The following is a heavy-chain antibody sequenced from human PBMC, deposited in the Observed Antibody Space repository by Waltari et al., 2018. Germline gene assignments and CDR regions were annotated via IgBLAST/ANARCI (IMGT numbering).Heavy chain of an antibody. Sequence: QVQLVQSGAEVKKPGASVKVSCKASGYTFTSYGISWVRQAPGQGLEWMGWISADNGNTNYAQKLQGRVTMTTDTSTSTAYMELRSLRSDDTAVYYCARRRYSSSWFGILHYYGMDVWGQGTTVTVSS. CDR1: GYTFTSYG. V-gene: IGHV1-18*01. D-gene: IGHD6-13*01. CDR2: ISADNGNT. CDR3: ARRRYSSSWFGILHYYGMDV. J-gene: IGHJ6*02.